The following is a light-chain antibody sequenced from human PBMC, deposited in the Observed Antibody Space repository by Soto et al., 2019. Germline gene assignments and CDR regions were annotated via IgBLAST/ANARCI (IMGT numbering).Light chain of an antibody. CDR3: QQYNDWPPLT. V-gene: IGKV3-15*01. CDR2: DAS. J-gene: IGKJ4*01. CDR1: QSIRTN. Sequence: EIMMTQSPATVPVSPGERATLSCRASQSIRTNVAWYQQKPGQALRLLIYDASTRATGLSSRFSGSGSGTEFTLTISSLQSEDVAIYYCQQYNDWPPLTFGGGTRLEI.